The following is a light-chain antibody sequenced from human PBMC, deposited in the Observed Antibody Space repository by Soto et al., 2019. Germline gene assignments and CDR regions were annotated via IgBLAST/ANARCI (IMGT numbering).Light chain of an antibody. V-gene: IGLV2-14*01. Sequence: QSVLTQPASVSGSPGQSITISCTGTSGDIGSYNRVSWYQQHPGKAPKLIIYEVTARPSGVSNRFSGSKSGNTASLTIPGLQAEDEAEYYCSSYTNINTRACVFGTGTKVTVL. CDR1: SGDIGSYNR. CDR2: EVT. CDR3: SSYTNINTRACV. J-gene: IGLJ1*01.